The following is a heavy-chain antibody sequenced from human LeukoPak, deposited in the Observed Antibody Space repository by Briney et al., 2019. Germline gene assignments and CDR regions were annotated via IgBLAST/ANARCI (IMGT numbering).Heavy chain of an antibody. CDR2: IYYSGST. V-gene: IGHV4-30-4*02. CDR1: GGSISSGDYY. Sequence: PSETLSLTCTVSGGSISSGDYYWSWIRQPPGKGLEWIGYIYYSGSTYYNPSLKSRVTTSIDTSKNQFSLKLSSVTAADTAIYYCARENPSGYYNRPIDYWGQGTLVTVSS. CDR3: ARENPSGYYNRPIDY. D-gene: IGHD3-22*01. J-gene: IGHJ4*02.